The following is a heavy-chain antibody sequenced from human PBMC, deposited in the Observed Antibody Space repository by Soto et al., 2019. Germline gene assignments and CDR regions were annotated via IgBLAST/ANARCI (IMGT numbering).Heavy chain of an antibody. V-gene: IGHV3-11*01. J-gene: IGHJ4*02. Sequence: PGRSLRLSRTVAGVTFIDLYRSWISQVKGKGLEWVSYISSSGSTIYYADSVKGRFTISRDNAKNSLYLQMNSLRAEDTAVYYCAREPLGERGYCISTSWPGDFDFWGQGTLVTVS. CDR2: ISSSGSTI. CDR3: AREPLGERGYCISTSWPGDFDF. CDR1: GVTFIDLY. D-gene: IGHD2-2*01.